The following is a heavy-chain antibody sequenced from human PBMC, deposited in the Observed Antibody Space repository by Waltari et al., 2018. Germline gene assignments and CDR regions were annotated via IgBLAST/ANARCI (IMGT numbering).Heavy chain of an antibody. V-gene: IGHV3-33*01. CDR2: IWYDGSNK. Sequence: QVQLVESGGGVVQPGRSLRLSCAASGFTFSSYGMHRVRQAPGQGLEWVAVIWYDGSNKYYADSVKGRFTISRDNSKNTLYLQMNSLRAEDTAVYYCARAEHAIVVVTAHLVDYWGQGTLVTVSS. D-gene: IGHD2-21*02. CDR1: GFTFSSYG. J-gene: IGHJ4*02. CDR3: ARAEHAIVVVTAHLVDY.